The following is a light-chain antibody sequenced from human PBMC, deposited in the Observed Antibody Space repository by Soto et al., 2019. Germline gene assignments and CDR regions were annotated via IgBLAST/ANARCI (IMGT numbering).Light chain of an antibody. J-gene: IGKJ1*01. CDR2: DAS. V-gene: IGKV3-11*01. CDR3: QQYNSYSPWT. CDR1: ENLRTF. Sequence: EIVLTQSPATLSLSPGERATLSCRATENLRTFLAWYQQKAGQAPRLLIYDASNRATGIPDRFSGSGSGTDFTLTISSLQPDDFATYYCQQYNSYSPWTFGQGTKVEIK.